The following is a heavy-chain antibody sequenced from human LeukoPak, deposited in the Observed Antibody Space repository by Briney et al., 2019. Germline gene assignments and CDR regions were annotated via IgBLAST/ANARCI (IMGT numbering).Heavy chain of an antibody. J-gene: IGHJ6*03. CDR1: GFTFSSYA. V-gene: IGHV3-23*01. D-gene: IGHD2-8*01. CDR2: ISGSGGST. Sequence: GGSLRLSCAASGFTFSSYAMSWVRQAPGKGLEWVSAISGSGGSTYYADSVKGRFTISRDNSKNTLYLQMNSLRAEDTAVYYCAKGGDYCTNGVCPYYYYYYYMDVWGKGTTVTVSS. CDR3: AKGGDYCTNGVCPYYYYYYYMDV.